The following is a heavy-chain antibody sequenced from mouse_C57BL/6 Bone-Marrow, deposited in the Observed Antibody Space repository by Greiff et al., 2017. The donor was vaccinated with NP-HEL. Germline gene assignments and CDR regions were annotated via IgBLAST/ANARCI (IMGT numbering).Heavy chain of an antibody. V-gene: IGHV1-82*01. CDR2: IYPGDGDT. J-gene: IGHJ2*01. CDR3: ARDSSYGNFDY. Sequence: VQLQQSGPELVKPGASVKISCKASGYAFSSSWMNWVKQRPGKGLEWIGRIYPGDGDTNYNGKFKGKATLTADKSSSTAYMQLSSLTSEDSAVYFCARDSSYGNFDYWGQGTTLTVSS. D-gene: IGHD2-1*01. CDR1: GYAFSSSW.